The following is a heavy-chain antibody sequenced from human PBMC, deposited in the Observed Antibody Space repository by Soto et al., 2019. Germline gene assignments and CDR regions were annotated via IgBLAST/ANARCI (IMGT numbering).Heavy chain of an antibody. CDR2: ISGSGNTT. D-gene: IGHD6-13*01. V-gene: IGHV3-23*01. CDR3: AKDLSSSWYPQY. Sequence: AGPLRLPFAASGVTFAIFAVAGSVRAPGKGLEWVSAISGSGNTTYYADSVKGRFTISRDSSKNTLYLQMNSLRAEDTAVYFCAKDLSSSWYPQYWGQGTLVTVSS. J-gene: IGHJ4*02. CDR1: GVTFAIFA.